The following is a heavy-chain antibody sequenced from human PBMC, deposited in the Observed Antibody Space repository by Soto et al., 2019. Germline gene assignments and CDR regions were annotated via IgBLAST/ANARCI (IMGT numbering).Heavy chain of an antibody. V-gene: IGHV3-53*01. Sequence: VQLVESGGGLIQPGGSLRLSCAASGFTVSNNHMTWVRQAAGKGLELVSFVHGGGSTSYADSVKVRFTISRDNSKNTRYLQMDSLRAEDTAIYYCAGRLTTAASLDYWGRGTLVTVSS. CDR2: VHGGGST. CDR1: GFTVSNNH. CDR3: AGRLTTAASLDY. J-gene: IGHJ4*02. D-gene: IGHD3-16*01.